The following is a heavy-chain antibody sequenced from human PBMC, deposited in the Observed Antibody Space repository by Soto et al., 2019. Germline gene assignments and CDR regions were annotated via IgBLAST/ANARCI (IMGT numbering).Heavy chain of an antibody. Sequence: SETLSLTCTVSGGSISSGGYYWSWIRQHPGKGLEWIGYIYYSGSTYYNPSLKSRVTISVDASKNQFSLKLSSVTAADTAVYYCARVPGSDLYYFDYWGQGTLVTVSS. CDR2: IYYSGST. CDR3: ARVPGSDLYYFDY. CDR1: GGSISSGGYY. V-gene: IGHV4-31*03. J-gene: IGHJ4*02.